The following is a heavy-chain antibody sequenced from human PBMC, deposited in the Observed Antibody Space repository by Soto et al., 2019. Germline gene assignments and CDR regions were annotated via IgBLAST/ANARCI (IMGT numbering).Heavy chain of an antibody. Sequence: EVQLVESGGGLVKPGGPLRLSCAASGFTFTRYSMNWARQAPGKGLEWVSSISSTPNYIYYGAFMKGRFTISRDNAKNSLYLEMNSLRAEDTAVYYCARESEDLTSNFDYWGQGTLVTVSS. CDR2: ISSTPNYI. V-gene: IGHV3-21*06. J-gene: IGHJ4*02. CDR1: GFTFTRYS. CDR3: ARESEDLTSNFDY.